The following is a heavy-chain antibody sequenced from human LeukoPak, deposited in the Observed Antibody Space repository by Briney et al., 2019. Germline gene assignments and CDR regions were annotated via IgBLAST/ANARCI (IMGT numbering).Heavy chain of an antibody. CDR1: GFTFSSYG. V-gene: IGHV3-23*01. CDR3: AELGITMIGGV. CDR2: ISGSGGST. Sequence: GGSLRLSCAASGFTFSSYGMSWVRQAPGKGLEWVSAISGSGGSTYYADSVKGRFTTSRDNSKNTLYLQMNSLRAEDTAVYYCAELGITMIGGVWGKGTTVTISS. D-gene: IGHD3-10*02. J-gene: IGHJ6*04.